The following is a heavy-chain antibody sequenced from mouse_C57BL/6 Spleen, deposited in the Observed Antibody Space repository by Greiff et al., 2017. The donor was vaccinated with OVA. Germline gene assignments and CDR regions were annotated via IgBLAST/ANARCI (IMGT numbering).Heavy chain of an antibody. CDR2: IDPSDSYT. CDR3: AAYYSNSYYFDY. J-gene: IGHJ2*01. V-gene: IGHV1-59*01. D-gene: IGHD2-5*01. Sequence: QVQLKQPGAELVRPGTSVKLSCKASGYTFTSYWMHWVKQRPGQGLEWIGVIDPSDSYTNYNQKFKGKATLTVDTSSSTAYMQLSSLTSEDSAVYYCAAYYSNSYYFDYWGQGTTLTVSS. CDR1: GYTFTSYW.